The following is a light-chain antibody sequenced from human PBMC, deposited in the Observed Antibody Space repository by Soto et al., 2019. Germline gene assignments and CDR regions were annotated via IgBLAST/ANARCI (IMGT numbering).Light chain of an antibody. CDR2: ENN. J-gene: IGLJ1*01. CDR1: SSNIENNY. V-gene: IGLV1-51*02. Sequence: QSVLTQPPSVSAAPGQKVIISCSGGSSNIENNYVSWYRQVPGTAPKLLIYENNKRPSGIPDRFSGSKSGTSATLGITGLETGDEADYYCATWDANLSGGVFGTGTKVTVL. CDR3: ATWDANLSGGV.